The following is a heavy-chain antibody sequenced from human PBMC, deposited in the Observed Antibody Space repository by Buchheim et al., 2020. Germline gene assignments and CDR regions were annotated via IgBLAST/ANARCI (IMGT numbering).Heavy chain of an antibody. V-gene: IGHV4-31*03. J-gene: IGHJ6*02. CDR1: GGSISSGGYY. Sequence: QVQLQESGPGLVKPSQTLSLTCTVSGGSISSGGYYWSWIRQHPGKGLEWIGYIYYSGSTYYNPSLKSRVTISVDTSKNQFSLKLSSVTAADTAVYYCARDYRITIFGVVSINYYYYGMDVWGQGTT. CDR2: IYYSGST. CDR3: ARDYRITIFGVVSINYYYYGMDV. D-gene: IGHD3-3*01.